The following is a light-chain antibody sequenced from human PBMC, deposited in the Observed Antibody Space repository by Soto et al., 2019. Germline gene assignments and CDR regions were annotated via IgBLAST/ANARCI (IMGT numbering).Light chain of an antibody. CDR2: DVI. CDR1: SSDVGGYNS. CDR3: AACADSLTGSQVV. V-gene: IGLV2-14*01. Sequence: QSVLTQPASVSGPPGQSITISCTGTSSDVGGYNSVSWYQQHPGKAPKLMIYDVIHRPSGVPNRFSGSKSGTSASLAISGLQSEDEADYYCAACADSLTGSQVVSGGGTKLTVL. J-gene: IGLJ2*01.